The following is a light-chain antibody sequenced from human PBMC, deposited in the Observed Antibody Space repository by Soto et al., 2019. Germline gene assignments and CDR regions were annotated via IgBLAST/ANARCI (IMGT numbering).Light chain of an antibody. Sequence: DIQMTQSPSSLSASVGDRVTITCRASQSISSYLNWYQQKPGKAPKLLIYAASSLQSGVPSRFSGSGSGTYFTLIMSSLQPEDFATYYCQQSYSTPFTFGPGTKVDIK. J-gene: IGKJ3*01. CDR1: QSISSY. CDR2: AAS. CDR3: QQSYSTPFT. V-gene: IGKV1-39*01.